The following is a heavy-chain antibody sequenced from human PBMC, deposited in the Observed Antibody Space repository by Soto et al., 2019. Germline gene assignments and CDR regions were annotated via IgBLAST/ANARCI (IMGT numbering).Heavy chain of an antibody. CDR3: ARDDAADGSSSWYGGFDY. D-gene: IGHD6-13*01. J-gene: IGHJ4*02. V-gene: IGHV4-61*01. CDR1: GGSVSSGSYY. CDR2: IYYSGST. Sequence: SETLSLTCTVSGGSVSSGSYYWSWIRQPPGKGLEWIGYIYYSGSTNYNPSLKSRVTISVDTSKNQFSLKLSSVTAADTAVYYCARDDAADGSSSWYGGFDYWGQGHLVTVSS.